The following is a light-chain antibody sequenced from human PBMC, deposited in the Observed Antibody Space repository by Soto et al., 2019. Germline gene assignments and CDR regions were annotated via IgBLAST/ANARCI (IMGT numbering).Light chain of an antibody. CDR2: GAS. CDR1: QSVSSK. V-gene: IGKV3-15*01. J-gene: IGKJ1*01. Sequence: EIVLTQSPGTLSVSPGERATLSCRASQSVSSKLAWYQQKTGQAPRLLFYGASTGATGIPARFSGSGSETEFPLSISSLQSEDFAVYYCQQYHDWPGTFGQGTKVEIK. CDR3: QQYHDWPGT.